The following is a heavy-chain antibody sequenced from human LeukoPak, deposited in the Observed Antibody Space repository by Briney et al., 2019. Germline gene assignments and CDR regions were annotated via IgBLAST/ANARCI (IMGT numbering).Heavy chain of an antibody. J-gene: IGHJ4*02. CDR1: GFTFSSYA. Sequence: GGSLRLSCAASGFTFSSYAMGWVRQAPGKGLEWVSAISGSGGSTYYADSVKGRFTISRDNSKNTLYLQMNSLRAEDTAVYYCAKWELYGDYSSFDYWGQGTLVTVSS. CDR2: ISGSGGST. CDR3: AKWELYGDYSSFDY. V-gene: IGHV3-23*01. D-gene: IGHD4-17*01.